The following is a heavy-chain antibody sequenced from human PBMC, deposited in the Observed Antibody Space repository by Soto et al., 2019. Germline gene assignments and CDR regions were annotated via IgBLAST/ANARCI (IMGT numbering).Heavy chain of an antibody. CDR3: VSWVSAHFDY. J-gene: IGHJ4*01. CDR1: GFTFDSPYSHG. D-gene: IGHD2-8*01. Sequence: PGGSLRLCCAASGFTFDSPYSHGMSWVRQSPGKGPEWVSTISSNGANTHYAESVKGRFTISKDASRNTVHLHMNNLRAEDTATYFCVSWVSAHFDYWGHGTPVTVSS. V-gene: IGHV3-23*01. CDR2: ISSNGANT.